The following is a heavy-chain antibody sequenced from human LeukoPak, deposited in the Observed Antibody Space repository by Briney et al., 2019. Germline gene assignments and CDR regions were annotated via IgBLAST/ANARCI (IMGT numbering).Heavy chain of an antibody. V-gene: IGHV3-13*01. CDR1: GITLSNYW. CDR3: ARGNPFAYGDYEDAFDI. CDR2: IGTAGDT. J-gene: IGHJ3*02. D-gene: IGHD4-17*01. Sequence: GGSLRLSCAASGITLSNYWMHWVRQATGKGLKWVSAIGTAGDTYYPGSVKGRFTISRENAKNSLYLQMNSLRAGDTAVYYCARGNPFAYGDYEDAFDIWGQGTMVTVSS.